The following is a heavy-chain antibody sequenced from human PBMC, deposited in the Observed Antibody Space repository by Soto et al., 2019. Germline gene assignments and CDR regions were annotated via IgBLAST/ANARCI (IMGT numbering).Heavy chain of an antibody. CDR3: SRPKSRGAAGTPFDY. CDR1: GFTFSDYY. D-gene: IGHD6-13*01. V-gene: IGHV3-11*03. J-gene: IGHJ4*02. Sequence: PGGSLRLSCAASGFTFSDYYMSWIRQAPGKGLEWVSYISSSSSYTNYTDPVKGRFTISRDNAKNSLYPQMNSLRAEDTAVYYCSRPKSRGAAGTPFDYWGQGTLVTVSS. CDR2: ISSSSSYT.